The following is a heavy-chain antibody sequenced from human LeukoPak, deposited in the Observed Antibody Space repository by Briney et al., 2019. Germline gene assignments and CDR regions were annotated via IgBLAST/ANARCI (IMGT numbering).Heavy chain of an antibody. Sequence: GGSLRLSCAASGFTFSSYAMHWVRQAPGKGLEWVAVISYDGSNKYYADSVRGRFTISRDNAKNLLYLQMNSLRAEDTAVYYCGSLWFGEYYFDYWGQGTLVTVSS. D-gene: IGHD3-10*01. V-gene: IGHV3-30-3*01. J-gene: IGHJ4*02. CDR1: GFTFSSYA. CDR2: ISYDGSNK. CDR3: GSLWFGEYYFDY.